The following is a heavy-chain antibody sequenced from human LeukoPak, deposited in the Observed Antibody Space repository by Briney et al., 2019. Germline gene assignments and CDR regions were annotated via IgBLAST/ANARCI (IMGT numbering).Heavy chain of an antibody. CDR1: GGSISSYY. CDR3: ARDQTPPAAFDI. CDR2: IYYSGST. V-gene: IGHV4-59*12. J-gene: IGHJ3*02. Sequence: KPSETLSLTCTVSGGSISSYYWSWIRQPPGKGLEWIGYIYYSGSTYYNPSLKSRVTISVDTSKNQFSLKLSSVTAADTAVYYCARDQTPPAAFDIWGQGTMVTVSS.